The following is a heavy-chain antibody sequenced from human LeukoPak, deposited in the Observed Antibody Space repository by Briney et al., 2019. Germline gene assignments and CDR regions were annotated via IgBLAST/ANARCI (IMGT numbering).Heavy chain of an antibody. Sequence: ASVKVSCKASGYTFTSYDINWVRQATGQGLEWMGWMNPNSGNTGYAQKFQGRVTITRNTSISTAYMELSSLRSEDTAVYYCARHSSKYWRNYMDVWGKGTTVTISS. CDR1: GYTFTSYD. D-gene: IGHD2-8*02. V-gene: IGHV1-8*03. CDR2: MNPNSGNT. J-gene: IGHJ6*03. CDR3: ARHSSKYWRNYMDV.